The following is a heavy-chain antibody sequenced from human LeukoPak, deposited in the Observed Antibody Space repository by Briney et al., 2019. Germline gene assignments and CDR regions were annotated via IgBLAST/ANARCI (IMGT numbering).Heavy chain of an antibody. CDR3: AKVLGRPRNNWFDP. CDR2: ISGSGGST. Sequence: PGGSLRLSCAASGFTFSSYAVSWVRQAPGKGLEWVSAISGSGGSTYYADSVKGRFTISRDNSKNTLYLQMNSLRAEDTAVYYCAKVLGRPRNNWFDPWGQGTLVTVSS. V-gene: IGHV3-23*01. J-gene: IGHJ5*02. D-gene: IGHD3-16*01. CDR1: GFTFSSYA.